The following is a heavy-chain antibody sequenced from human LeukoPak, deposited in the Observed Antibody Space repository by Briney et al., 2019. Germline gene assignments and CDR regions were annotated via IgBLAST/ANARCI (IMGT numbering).Heavy chain of an antibody. CDR2: MYNSEST. D-gene: IGHD3-9*01. Sequence: SETLSLTCTISGGSINTYYWSWIRQPPGKGLEWIAYMYNSESTKYSPSLKSRVTISVDTSKKQFSLKLRSVTAADTALYYCARHVLTAGSIDWGQGTLVTVSS. CDR1: GGSINTYY. J-gene: IGHJ4*02. CDR3: ARHVLTAGSID. V-gene: IGHV4-59*08.